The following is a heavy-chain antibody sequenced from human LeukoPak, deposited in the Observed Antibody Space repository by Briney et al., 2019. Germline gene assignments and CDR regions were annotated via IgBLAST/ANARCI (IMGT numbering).Heavy chain of an antibody. V-gene: IGHV4-61*05. D-gene: IGHD3-3*01. CDR1: GGSITSSSYY. J-gene: IGHJ5*02. CDR3: ARVRLEWLPNWFDP. Sequence: PSETLSLTCSVSGGSITSSSYYWSWIRQPPGKGLEWIGYIYYSGSTNYNPSLKSRVTISVDTSKNQFSLKLSSVTAADTAVYYCARVRLEWLPNWFDPWGQGTLVTVSS. CDR2: IYYSGST.